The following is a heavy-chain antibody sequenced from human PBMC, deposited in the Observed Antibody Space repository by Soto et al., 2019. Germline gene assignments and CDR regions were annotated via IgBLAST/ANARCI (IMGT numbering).Heavy chain of an antibody. Sequence: KPSETLSLTCTVSGGSISSYYWSWIRQPAGKGLEWIGRIYTSGSTNYNPSLKSRVTMSVDTSKNQFSLKLSSVTAADTAVYYCARGGYYDFWSGPKSPYYYGMDVWGQGTTVTVSS. V-gene: IGHV4-4*07. CDR2: IYTSGST. CDR3: ARGGYYDFWSGPKSPYYYGMDV. CDR1: GGSISSYY. D-gene: IGHD3-3*01. J-gene: IGHJ6*02.